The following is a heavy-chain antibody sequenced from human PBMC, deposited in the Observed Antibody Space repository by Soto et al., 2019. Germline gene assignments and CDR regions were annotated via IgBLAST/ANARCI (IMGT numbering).Heavy chain of an antibody. J-gene: IGHJ4*02. CDR1: GGSFSNNY. V-gene: IGHV4-34*01. Sequence: XATLSLACAVYGGSFSNNYWTWFRQPPGKGLEWIGEISPSGTTKYIPSLKSRGTISVDTSRKQFFLKVTSVSAADTAVYYCATSLWFGTQPEIWGPGTLVTVPS. CDR2: ISPSGTT. D-gene: IGHD3-10*01. CDR3: ATSLWFGTQPEI.